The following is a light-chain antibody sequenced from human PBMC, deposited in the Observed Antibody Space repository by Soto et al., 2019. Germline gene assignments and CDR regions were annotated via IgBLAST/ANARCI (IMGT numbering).Light chain of an antibody. CDR1: PSVSSSY. Sequence: EIVVTQSPGTLSLSPGERATLSCRASPSVSSSYLAWYQQKPGQAPRLLIYGASSRSTGIQDRFSGSGSATDFTLTISRLEPEDFAVYYCQQYGSSPVTFGPGTKVDIK. CDR3: QQYGSSPVT. J-gene: IGKJ3*01. V-gene: IGKV3-20*01. CDR2: GAS.